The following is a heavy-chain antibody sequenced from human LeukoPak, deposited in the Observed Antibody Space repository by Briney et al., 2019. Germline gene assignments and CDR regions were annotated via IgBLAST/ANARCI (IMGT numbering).Heavy chain of an antibody. J-gene: IGHJ4*02. CDR2: IYYSGST. Sequence: PSETLSLTCIVSGGSISSYYWSWIRQPPGKGLEWIGYIYYSGSTNYNPSLKSRVTISVDTSKNQFSLKLSSVTAADTDVYYCARRRYSYDYWGQGTLVTVSS. CDR1: GGSISSYY. V-gene: IGHV4-59*01. D-gene: IGHD5-18*01. CDR3: ARRRYSYDY.